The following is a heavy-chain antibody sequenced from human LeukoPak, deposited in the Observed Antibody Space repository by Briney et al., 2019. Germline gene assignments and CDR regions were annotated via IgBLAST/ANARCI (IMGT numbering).Heavy chain of an antibody. J-gene: IGHJ4*02. CDR1: GGTFSSFA. CDR3: AREIGPIQLHLWGSAFDS. V-gene: IGHV1-69*06. Sequence: SVKVSCKASGGTFSSFAISWVRQAPGQGLQWMGGIIPIFGTANYAQKFRGRVTITADKSTRTAYMELSSLRSEDTAVYYCAREIGPIQLHLWGSAFDSWGQGTLVTVSS. CDR2: IIPIFGTA. D-gene: IGHD5-18*01.